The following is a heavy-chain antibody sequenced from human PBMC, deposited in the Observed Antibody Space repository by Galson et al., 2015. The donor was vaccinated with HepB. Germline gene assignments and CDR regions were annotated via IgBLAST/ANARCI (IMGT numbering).Heavy chain of an antibody. J-gene: IGHJ2*01. CDR3: AKGVGATRYWYFEL. D-gene: IGHD1-26*01. CDR1: GFTFSSYV. CDR2: IRDSGVTT. Sequence: SLRLSCAASGFTFSSYVMSWVRQAPGKGLEWVSGIRDSGVTTYYADSVKGRLTISRDNSKNTLYLQMNSLRAEDTAMYYCAKGVGATRYWYFELWGRGTLVTVSS. V-gene: IGHV3-23*01.